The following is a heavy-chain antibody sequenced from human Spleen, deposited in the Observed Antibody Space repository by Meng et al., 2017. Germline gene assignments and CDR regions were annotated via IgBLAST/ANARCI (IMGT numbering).Heavy chain of an antibody. J-gene: IGHJ4*02. Sequence: GASLKISCAASGFTFSSSWMHWVCQAPEKGLEWVADIQCDGSEKYYVDSVKGRLTISRDNAKNSLYLQMNSLRAEDTAVYYCARSRSVWDFDYWGQGTLVTVSS. CDR2: IQCDGSEK. V-gene: IGHV3-52*01. CDR3: ARSRSVWDFDY. D-gene: IGHD5/OR15-5a*01. CDR1: GFTFSSSW.